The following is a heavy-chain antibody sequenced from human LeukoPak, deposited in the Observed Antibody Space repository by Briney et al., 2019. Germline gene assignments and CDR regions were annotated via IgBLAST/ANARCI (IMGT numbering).Heavy chain of an antibody. Sequence: SETLSLTCTVSGGSISSSSYYWGWIRQPPGKGLEWIGSIYYSGSTYYNPSLKSRVTISVDTSKNQFSLKLSSVTAADTAVYYCARPQPYYHDNSGQITGFDYWGQGTLVTVSS. CDR2: IYYSGST. V-gene: IGHV4-39*01. CDR1: GGSISSSSYY. J-gene: IGHJ4*02. D-gene: IGHD3-22*01. CDR3: ARPQPYYHDNSGQITGFDY.